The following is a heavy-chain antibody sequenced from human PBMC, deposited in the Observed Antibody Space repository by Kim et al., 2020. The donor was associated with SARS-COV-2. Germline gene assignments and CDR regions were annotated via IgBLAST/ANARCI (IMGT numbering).Heavy chain of an antibody. CDR3: AREGLWNNFDY. V-gene: IGHV7-4-1*02. Sequence: TYAHGFTGRFVFSLDTSVSTAYLQISGLKAEDTAVYYCAREGLWNNFDYWGQGTLVTVSS. J-gene: IGHJ4*02. D-gene: IGHD1-1*01.